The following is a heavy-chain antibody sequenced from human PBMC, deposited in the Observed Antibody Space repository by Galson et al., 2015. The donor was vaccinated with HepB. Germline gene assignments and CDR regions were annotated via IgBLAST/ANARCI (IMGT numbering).Heavy chain of an antibody. V-gene: IGHV6-1*01. CDR1: GDSVSSNSAA. CDR2: TYYRSKWYN. D-gene: IGHD2-15*01. Sequence: CAISGDSVSSNSAAWNWIRQSPSRGLEWLGRTYYRSKWYNDYAVSVKSRITINPDTSKNQFSLQLNSVTPEDTAVYYCARDQGQVDCSGGSCFDGGSDAFDIWGQGTMVTVSS. J-gene: IGHJ3*02. CDR3: ARDQGQVDCSGGSCFDGGSDAFDI.